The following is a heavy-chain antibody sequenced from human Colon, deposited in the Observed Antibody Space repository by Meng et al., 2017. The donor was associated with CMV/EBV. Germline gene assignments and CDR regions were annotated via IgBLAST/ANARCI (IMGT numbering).Heavy chain of an antibody. V-gene: IGHV3-74*01. CDR2: INSDGSSS. CDR1: GFTFSSYG. D-gene: IGHD2-2*01. CDR3: ASGLPAAPRSAFDY. J-gene: IGHJ4*02. Sequence: ESRKISGAASGFTFSSYGMHWVRQAPGKGLVWVSRINSDGSSSSYADSVKGRFTISRDNAKNTLYLQMNSLRAEDTAVYYCASGLPAAPRSAFDYWGQGTPVTVSS.